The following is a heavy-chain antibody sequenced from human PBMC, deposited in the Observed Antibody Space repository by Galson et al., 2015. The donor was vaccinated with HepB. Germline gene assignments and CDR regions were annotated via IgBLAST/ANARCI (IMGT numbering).Heavy chain of an antibody. CDR2: IWYDGKDK. Sequence: LRLSCAASGFTFSEYGMHWVRQAPVKGLEWVALIWYDGKDKFYSDSVKGRFTISRDNSKNTLYLQMNSLRAEDTALYYCARDRGFHYGAGIENVFDFWGQGTMVTVSS. J-gene: IGHJ3*01. V-gene: IGHV3-33*08. D-gene: IGHD3-10*01. CDR1: GFTFSEYG. CDR3: ARDRGFHYGAGIENVFDF.